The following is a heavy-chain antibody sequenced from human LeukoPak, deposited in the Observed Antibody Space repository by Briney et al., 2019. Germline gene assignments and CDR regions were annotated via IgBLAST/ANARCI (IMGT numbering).Heavy chain of an antibody. CDR3: AKDAAKELDS. Sequence: GSLRLSCAASGFTFTTYSLHWVRQAPGKGLEWVAVISYDGSDKYYADSVKGRFTVSRGNSKDMLYLQMNSLRTEDTAIYFCAKDAAKELDSWGQGTLVTVSS. CDR1: GFTFTTYS. CDR2: ISYDGSDK. J-gene: IGHJ4*02. V-gene: IGHV3-30*04.